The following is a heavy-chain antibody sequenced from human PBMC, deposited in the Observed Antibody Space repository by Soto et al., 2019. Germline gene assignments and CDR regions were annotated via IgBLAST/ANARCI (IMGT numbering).Heavy chain of an antibody. J-gene: IGHJ4*02. Sequence: PSETLSLTCAVSGGCISSGGYSWSWIRQPPGKGLEWIGYIYHSGSTYYNPSLKSRVTISVDRSKNQFSLKLSSVTAADTAVYYCARGRLEEAYGDYGNDYWGQGTLVTVSS. CDR1: GGCISSGGYS. CDR2: IYHSGST. V-gene: IGHV4-30-2*01. CDR3: ARGRLEEAYGDYGNDY. D-gene: IGHD4-17*01.